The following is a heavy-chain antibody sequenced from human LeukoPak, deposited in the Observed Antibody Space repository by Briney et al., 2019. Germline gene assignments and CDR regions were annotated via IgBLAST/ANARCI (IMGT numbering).Heavy chain of an antibody. CDR2: ISSSSSYI. Sequence: GSLRLSCAASGFTFSSYSMNWVRQAPGKGLEWVSSISSSSSYIYYADSVKGRFTISRDNAKNSLYLQMNSLRAEDTAVYYCARRFATMVRGFDPWGQGTLVTVSS. D-gene: IGHD3-10*01. J-gene: IGHJ5*02. CDR3: ARRFATMVRGFDP. V-gene: IGHV3-21*01. CDR1: GFTFSSYS.